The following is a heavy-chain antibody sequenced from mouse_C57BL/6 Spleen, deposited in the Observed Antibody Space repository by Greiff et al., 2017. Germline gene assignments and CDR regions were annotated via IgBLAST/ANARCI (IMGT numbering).Heavy chain of an antibody. V-gene: IGHV1-54*01. CDR3: ARGGGFGFDY. D-gene: IGHD1-1*02. J-gene: IGHJ2*01. CDR1: GYAFTNYL. Sequence: VQLQQSGAELVRPGTSVKVSCKASGYAFTNYLIEWVKQRPGQGLEWIGVINPGSGGTNYNEKFKGKATLTADKSSSTAYMQLSSLTSEDSAVYFCARGGGFGFDYWGQGTTLTVSS. CDR2: INPGSGGT.